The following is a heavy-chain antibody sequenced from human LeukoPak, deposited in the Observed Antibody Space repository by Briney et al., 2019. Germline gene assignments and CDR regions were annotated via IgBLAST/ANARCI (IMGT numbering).Heavy chain of an antibody. CDR3: ARGGDSSGFLYYFDY. CDR2: INHSGST. J-gene: IGHJ4*02. CDR1: GGSISSYY. D-gene: IGHD3-22*01. Sequence: SETLSLTCTVSGGSISSYYWSWIRQPPGKGLEWIGEINHSGSTNYNPSLKSRVTISVDTSKNQFSLKLSSVTAADTAVYYCARGGDSSGFLYYFDYWGQGTLVTVSS. V-gene: IGHV4-34*01.